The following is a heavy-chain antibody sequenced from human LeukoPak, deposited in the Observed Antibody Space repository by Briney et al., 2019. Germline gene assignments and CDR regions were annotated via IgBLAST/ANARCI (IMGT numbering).Heavy chain of an antibody. Sequence: GGSLRLSCAASGFTFGSYWMSWVRQAPGKGLEWVANIKQDGSEKYYVDSVKGRFTISRDNAKNSLYLQMNSLRAEDTAVYYCAGSSGWYFGGENWFDPWGQGTLVTVSS. CDR3: AGSSGWYFGGENWFDP. V-gene: IGHV3-7*01. CDR1: GFTFGSYW. D-gene: IGHD6-19*01. J-gene: IGHJ5*02. CDR2: IKQDGSEK.